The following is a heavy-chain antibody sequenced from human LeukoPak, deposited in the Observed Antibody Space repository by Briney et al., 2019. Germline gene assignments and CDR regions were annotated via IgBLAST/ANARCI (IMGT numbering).Heavy chain of an antibody. Sequence: SETLSLTCIVSGGSISSTNYYWGWIRPPPGKGLEWIASIYYSGNIYYNPSLKSRVTMSVDTSKNQFSLNLSSVTAADTAVYYCARHDYGYSVDYWGQGALVTVSS. CDR3: ARHDYGYSVDY. CDR1: GGSISSTNYY. J-gene: IGHJ4*02. D-gene: IGHD4/OR15-4a*01. V-gene: IGHV4-39*01. CDR2: IYYSGNI.